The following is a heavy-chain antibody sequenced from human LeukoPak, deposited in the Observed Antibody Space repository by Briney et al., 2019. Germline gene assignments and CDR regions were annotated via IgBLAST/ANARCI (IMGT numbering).Heavy chain of an antibody. CDR3: AGGPPFLKYFEY. V-gene: IGHV3-23*01. CDR2: ISVGAEYI. D-gene: IGHD2-15*01. Sequence: GGSLRLSCAASGFTFSTYVMNWFRQARGKGLEWVSTISVGAEYIFYADSVKGRFTISRDDSNNALYLQMHSLRAEDTALYYCAGGPPFLKYFEYWGQGTLVTVSS. CDR1: GFTFSTYV. J-gene: IGHJ4*02.